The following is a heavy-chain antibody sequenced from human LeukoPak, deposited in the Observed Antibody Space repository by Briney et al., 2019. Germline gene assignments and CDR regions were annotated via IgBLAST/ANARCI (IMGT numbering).Heavy chain of an antibody. D-gene: IGHD6-13*01. CDR1: GFTFSSYA. CDR3: ARVFPWYSSSWYWFDP. V-gene: IGHV3-30-3*01. CDR2: ISYDGSNK. Sequence: GGSLRLSCAASGFTFSSYAMHWVRQAPGKGLEWVAVISYDGSNKYYADSVKGRFTISRDNSKSTLYLQMNSLRAEDTAVYYCARVFPWYSSSWYWFDPWGQGTLVTVSS. J-gene: IGHJ5*02.